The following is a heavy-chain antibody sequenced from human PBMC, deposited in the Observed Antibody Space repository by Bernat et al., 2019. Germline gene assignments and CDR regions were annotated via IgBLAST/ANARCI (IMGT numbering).Heavy chain of an antibody. CDR2: IKSNTDGGTT. D-gene: IGHD3-16*01. CDR3: TLINYYDYDMDV. Sequence: EVQLVESGAGLVKPGGSLRLSCAASGFTFSNAWMSWVRQAPGQGLEWVGCIKSNTDGGTTDYAAPVKGRFTISRDDSKNTLYLQMNSLKTEDTAVYYCTLINYYDYDMDVWGKGTTVTVSS. J-gene: IGHJ6*03. V-gene: IGHV3-15*01. CDR1: GFTFSNAW.